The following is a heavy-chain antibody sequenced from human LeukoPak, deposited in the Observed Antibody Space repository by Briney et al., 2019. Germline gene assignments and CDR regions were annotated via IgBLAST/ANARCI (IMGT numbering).Heavy chain of an antibody. J-gene: IGHJ6*01. V-gene: IGHV4-59*12. CDR2: IYYSGST. CDR1: GGSISSYY. CDR3: SSGGIAAAPYSCYSGMDG. D-gene: IGHD6-13*01. Sequence: SETLSLTCTVSGGSISSYYWSWVRQPPGKGLEWIGYIYYSGSTNYNPSLKSRVTISLDTSKNQFSLKLSSVTAADTAVYYCSSGGIAAAPYSCYSGMDGWGEGTTVTVSS.